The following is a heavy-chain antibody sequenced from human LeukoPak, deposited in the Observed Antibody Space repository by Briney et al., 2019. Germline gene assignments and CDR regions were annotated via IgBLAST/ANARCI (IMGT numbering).Heavy chain of an antibody. CDR1: GYTFTGYY. CDR3: ARDFYYFNSSGRHPGGFDS. Sequence: ASVKVSCKASGYTFTGYYMHWVRQAPGQGLEWMGWINPNSGGTNYAQKFQGRVTMTRDTSISTAYMELSRLRSEDTAVYYCARDFYYFNSSGRHPGGFDSWGQGTLITVSS. J-gene: IGHJ5*01. V-gene: IGHV1-2*02. CDR2: INPNSGGT. D-gene: IGHD3-22*01.